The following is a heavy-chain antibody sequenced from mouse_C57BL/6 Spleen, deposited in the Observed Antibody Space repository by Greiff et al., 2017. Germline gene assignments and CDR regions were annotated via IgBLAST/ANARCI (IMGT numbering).Heavy chain of an antibody. V-gene: IGHV2-2*01. D-gene: IGHD1-1*01. CDR1: GFSLTSYG. CDR2: IWSGGST. Sequence: QVQLKQSGPGLVQPSQSLSITCTVSGFSLTSYGVHWVRQSPGKGLEWLGVIWSGGSTDYNAAFISRLSISKDNSKSQVFFKMNSLQADDTAIYYWARNNRYGSSHWYFDVWGTGTTVTVSS. CDR3: ARNNRYGSSHWYFDV. J-gene: IGHJ1*03.